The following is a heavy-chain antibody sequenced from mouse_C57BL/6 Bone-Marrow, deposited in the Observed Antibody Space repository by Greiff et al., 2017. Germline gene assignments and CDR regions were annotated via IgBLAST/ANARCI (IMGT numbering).Heavy chain of an antibody. J-gene: IGHJ4*01. Sequence: QVQLQQPGAELVMPGASVKLSCKASGYTFTSYWMHWVKQRPGQGLEWIGEIDPSDSYTNYNQKFKCKSTLTVDTSSSTAYMQLSSLTSEDSAVYYCARWVIATDYARDLWGRGNSVTVTS. V-gene: IGHV1-69*01. CDR1: GYTFTSYW. D-gene: IGHD1-1*01. CDR3: ARWVIATDYARDL. CDR2: IDPSDSYT.